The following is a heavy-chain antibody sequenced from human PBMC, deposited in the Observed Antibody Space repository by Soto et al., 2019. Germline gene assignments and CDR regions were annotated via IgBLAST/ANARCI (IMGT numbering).Heavy chain of an antibody. Sequence: ASVKGYCKTSGYSFTDYYMHWVRHAPGQGLEWMGWINPNSGGPISAQKFQGRVTMTRDTSISTAYLELSRLRSDDTAVYYCARGGTTSLDYWGQGTQVTVSS. J-gene: IGHJ4*02. CDR1: GYSFTDYY. CDR2: INPNSGGP. D-gene: IGHD1-1*01. V-gene: IGHV1-2*02. CDR3: ARGGTTSLDY.